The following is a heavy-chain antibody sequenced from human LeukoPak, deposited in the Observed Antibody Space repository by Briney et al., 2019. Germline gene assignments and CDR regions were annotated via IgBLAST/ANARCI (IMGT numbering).Heavy chain of an antibody. CDR1: GYSISSGYY. CDR3: ARVTAYSSENYFDY. CDR2: FYHSGST. J-gene: IGHJ4*02. Sequence: PSETLSLTXAVSGYSISSGYYWGWIRQPPGKGLEWIGNFYHSGSTYYNPSLKSRVTISVDTSKNQFSLKLSSVTAADTAVYYCARVTAYSSENYFDYWGQGTLVTVSS. V-gene: IGHV4-38-2*01. D-gene: IGHD6-25*01.